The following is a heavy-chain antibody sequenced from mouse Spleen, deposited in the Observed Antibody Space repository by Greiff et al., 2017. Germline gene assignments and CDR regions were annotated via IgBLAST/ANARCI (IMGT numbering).Heavy chain of an antibody. Sequence: EVQRVESGGDLVKPGGSLKLSCAASGFTFSSYGMSWVRQTPDKRLEWVATISSGGSYTYYPDSVKGRFTISRDNAKNTLYLQMSSLKSEDTAMYYCARHVKIYYGSSYGDWYFDVWGAGTTVTVSS. D-gene: IGHD1-1*01. CDR1: GFTFSSYG. CDR2: ISSGGSYT. J-gene: IGHJ1*01. V-gene: IGHV5-6*01. CDR3: ARHVKIYYGSSYGDWYFDV.